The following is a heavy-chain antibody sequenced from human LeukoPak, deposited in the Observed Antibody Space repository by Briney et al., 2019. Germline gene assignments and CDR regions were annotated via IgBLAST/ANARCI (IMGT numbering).Heavy chain of an antibody. CDR2: IYYSGST. CDR1: GGSISSYY. J-gene: IGHJ5*02. V-gene: IGHV4-59*08. Sequence: SETLSLTCTVSGGSISSYYWSWIRQPPGKGLEWIGYIYYSGSTNYNPSLKSRVTISVDSAKNLFSLKLSSVTAADTAVYYCARGIYYYGSGSSNWFDPWGQGTLVTVSS. CDR3: ARGIYYYGSGSSNWFDP. D-gene: IGHD3-10*01.